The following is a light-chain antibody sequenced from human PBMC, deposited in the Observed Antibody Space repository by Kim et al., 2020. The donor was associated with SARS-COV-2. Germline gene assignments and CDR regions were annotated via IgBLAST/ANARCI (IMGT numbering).Light chain of an antibody. V-gene: IGLV3-19*01. CDR1: SLRSYY. CDR3: NSRDSNDYVV. Sequence: ALGQTVRITGQGDSLRSYYATWYQQKPGQAPKVVIYGKDNRPSGVPDRFSGSSSGNTAYLTITGTQAGDEADYYCNSRDSNDYVVFGGGTK. J-gene: IGLJ2*01. CDR2: GKD.